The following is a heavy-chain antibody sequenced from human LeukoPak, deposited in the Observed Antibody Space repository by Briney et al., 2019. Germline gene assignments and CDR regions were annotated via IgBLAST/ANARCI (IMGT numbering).Heavy chain of an antibody. V-gene: IGHV4-31*03. J-gene: IGHJ4*02. CDR2: IYYSGST. Sequence: SQTLSLTCTVSGGSISSGGYYWSWIRQHPGKGLEWIGYIYYSGSTYYNPYLKSRVTISVDTSKNQFSLKLSSVTAADTAVYYCARGYSSFEDYWGQGTLVTVSS. D-gene: IGHD6-13*01. CDR3: ARGYSSFEDY. CDR1: GGSISSGGYY.